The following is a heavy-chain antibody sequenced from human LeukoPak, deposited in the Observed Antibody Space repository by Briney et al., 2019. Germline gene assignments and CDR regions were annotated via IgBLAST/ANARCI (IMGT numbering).Heavy chain of an antibody. D-gene: IGHD3-10*01. CDR3: ARVIDPYYYGSGSYGLYY. CDR2: ISAYNGNT. Sequence: ASVKVSCKASGYTFTSYGISWVRQAPGQGLEWMGWISAYNGNTNYAQKLQGRVTMTTDTSTSTAYMELRSLRFDDTAVYYCARVIDPYYYGSGSYGLYYWGQGTLVTVSS. CDR1: GYTFTSYG. J-gene: IGHJ4*02. V-gene: IGHV1-18*01.